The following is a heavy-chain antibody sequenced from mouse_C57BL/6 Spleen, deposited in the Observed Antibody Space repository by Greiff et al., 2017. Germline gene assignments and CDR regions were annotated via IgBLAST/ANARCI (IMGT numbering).Heavy chain of an antibody. CDR3: ADGSSYGYFDV. J-gene: IGHJ1*03. CDR2: IYPRSGNT. Sequence: QVQLKESGAELARPGASVKLSCKASGYTFTSYGISWVKQRTGQGLEWIGEIYPRSGNTYYNEKFKGKATLTADKSSSTAYMELRSLTSEDSAVYFCADGSSYGYFDVWGTGTTVTVSS. CDR1: GYTFTSYG. V-gene: IGHV1-81*01. D-gene: IGHD1-1*01.